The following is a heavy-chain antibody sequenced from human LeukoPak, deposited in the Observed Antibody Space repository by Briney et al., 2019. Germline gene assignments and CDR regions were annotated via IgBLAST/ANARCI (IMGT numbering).Heavy chain of an antibody. CDR1: GGTFSSYA. CDR3: ARDLGYCSGGSCSNWFDP. CDR2: IIPIFGTA. J-gene: IGHJ5*02. V-gene: IGHV1-69*05. D-gene: IGHD2-15*01. Sequence: SVKVSCKASGGTFSSYAISWLRQAPGQGLEWMGRIIPIFGTANYAQKFQGRVTITTDESTSTAYMELSSLRSEDTAVYYCARDLGYCSGGSCSNWFDPWGQGTLVTVSS.